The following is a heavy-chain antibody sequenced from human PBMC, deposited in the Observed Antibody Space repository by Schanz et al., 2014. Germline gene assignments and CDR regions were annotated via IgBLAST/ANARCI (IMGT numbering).Heavy chain of an antibody. CDR1: GFTFTNYA. J-gene: IGHJ4*02. Sequence: VQLLESGGGLVQPGGSLRLSCAASGFTFTNYAMGWVRQTPGKGLEWVAATRYDGNNKYYVDSVKGRFTISRDNSKNTLYLQMNSLRAEDTAVYYCAKDQGSYGSGSYSYFDYWGQGTLVTVSS. D-gene: IGHD3-10*01. V-gene: IGHV3-33*06. CDR2: TRYDGNNK. CDR3: AKDQGSYGSGSYSYFDY.